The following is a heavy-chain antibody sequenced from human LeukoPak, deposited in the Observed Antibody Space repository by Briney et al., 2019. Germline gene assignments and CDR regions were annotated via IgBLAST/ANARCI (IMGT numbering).Heavy chain of an antibody. V-gene: IGHV4-59*12. Sequence: SETLSLTCTVSGVSISSYYWSWIRQPPGKGLEWIGYIYYSGTTNYNPSLKSRVTISVDSSKNQFSLKLSSVTAADTAVYYCAREVGHPRTALGLSHFDYWGQGTQVTVSS. J-gene: IGHJ4*02. CDR3: AREVGHPRTALGLSHFDY. CDR2: IYYSGTT. CDR1: GVSISSYY. D-gene: IGHD5-18*01.